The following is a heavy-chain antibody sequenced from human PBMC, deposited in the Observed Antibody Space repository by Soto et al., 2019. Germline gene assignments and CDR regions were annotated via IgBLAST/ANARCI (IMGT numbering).Heavy chain of an antibody. V-gene: IGHV3-33*01. CDR3: ARDGVGPTMFFGYFDF. CDR2: IRYDGSSI. J-gene: IGHJ4*02. CDR1: GFTFSGFG. D-gene: IGHD3-10*02. Sequence: QVQLVESGGGVVQPGRSLRLSCAASGFTFSGFGMHWVRQAPGKGLEWVAGIRYDGSSIYYADDVKGRFTISRDNSKDALYLQRNSLRADDTAVYYCARDGVGPTMFFGYFDFWGQGTLVTVSS.